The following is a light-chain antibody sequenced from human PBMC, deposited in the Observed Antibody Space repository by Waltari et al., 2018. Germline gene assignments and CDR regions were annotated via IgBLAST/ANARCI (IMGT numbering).Light chain of an antibody. V-gene: IGKV1-17*03. Sequence: DIQLTQSPSPISASVGDRVTFTCGAGPGIRIYLGWFQQKPGNAPKRLIYTASSLQRGVPSRFSGSGSGTEFTLTISSLQPEDFATYYCLQHSGYPITFGGGTKVEIK. CDR2: TAS. CDR1: PGIRIY. J-gene: IGKJ4*01. CDR3: LQHSGYPIT.